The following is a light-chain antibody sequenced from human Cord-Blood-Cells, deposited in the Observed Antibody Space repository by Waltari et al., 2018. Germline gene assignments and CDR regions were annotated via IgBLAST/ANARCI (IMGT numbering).Light chain of an antibody. V-gene: IGLV2-14*01. CDR2: EVS. CDR3: SSYTSSSTYV. Sequence: QSALTQPASVSGSPGQSITISSTGTSSDVGVYNYVSWYQQHPGKAPKPMIYEVSNRPSGVSNRFSGSKSGNTASLTISGLQAEDEADYYYSSYTSSSTYVFGTGTKVTVL. J-gene: IGLJ1*01. CDR1: SSDVGVYNY.